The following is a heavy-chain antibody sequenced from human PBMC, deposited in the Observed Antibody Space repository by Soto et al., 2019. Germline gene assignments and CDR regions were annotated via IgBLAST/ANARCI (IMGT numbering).Heavy chain of an antibody. CDR1: GGTFSSYG. V-gene: IGHV1-18*01. CDR3: ARDGYCSGGSCYSDPDYYYGMDV. CDR2: ISAYNGNT. D-gene: IGHD2-15*01. J-gene: IGHJ6*02. Sequence: GASVKVSCKASGGTFSSYGISWVRQAPGQGLEWMGWISAYNGNTNYAQKLQGRVTMTTDTSTSTAYMELRSLRSDDTAVYYCARDGYCSGGSCYSDPDYYYGMDVWGQGTTVTVSS.